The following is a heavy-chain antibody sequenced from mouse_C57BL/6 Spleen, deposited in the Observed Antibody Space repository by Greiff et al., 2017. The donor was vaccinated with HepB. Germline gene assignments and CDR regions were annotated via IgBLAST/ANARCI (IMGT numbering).Heavy chain of an antibody. D-gene: IGHD2-1*01. CDR1: GYTFTDYE. V-gene: IGHV1-15*01. J-gene: IGHJ2*01. CDR3: TITLYGNGDY. Sequence: QVQLQQSGAELVRPGASVTLSCKASGYTFTDYEMHWVKQTPVHGLEWIGAIDPETGGTAYNQKFKGKAILTADKSSSTAYMELRSLTSEDSAVYYCTITLYGNGDYWGQGTTLTVSS. CDR2: IDPETGGT.